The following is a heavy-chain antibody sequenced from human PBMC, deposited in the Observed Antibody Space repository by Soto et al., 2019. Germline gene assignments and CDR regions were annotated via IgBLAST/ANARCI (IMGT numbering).Heavy chain of an antibody. J-gene: IGHJ6*03. CDR2: INPSGGST. D-gene: IGHD2-2*01. V-gene: IGHV1-46*03. CDR1: GYTFTSYY. CDR3: ARSLQPHRVPAARKTHRKGGYYYYMDV. Sequence: ASVKVSCKASGYTFTSYYMHWVRQAPGQGLEWMGIINPSGGSTSYAQKFQGRVTMTRDTSTSTVYMELSSLRSEDTAVYYCARSLQPHRVPAARKTHRKGGYYYYMDVWGKGTTVTVSS.